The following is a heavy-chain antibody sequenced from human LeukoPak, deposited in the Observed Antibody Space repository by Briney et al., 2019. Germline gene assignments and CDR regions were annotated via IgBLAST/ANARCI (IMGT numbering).Heavy chain of an antibody. Sequence: PGGSLRLSXAASGFTFSSYSMNWVRQAPGKGLEWVSSVSSSSSYIYYADSVKGRFTISRDNAKNSLYLQMNSLRAEDTAVYYCARFQGYSSGWSCWFDPWGQGTLVTVSS. CDR2: VSSSSSYI. D-gene: IGHD6-19*01. CDR3: ARFQGYSSGWSCWFDP. CDR1: GFTFSSYS. V-gene: IGHV3-21*01. J-gene: IGHJ5*02.